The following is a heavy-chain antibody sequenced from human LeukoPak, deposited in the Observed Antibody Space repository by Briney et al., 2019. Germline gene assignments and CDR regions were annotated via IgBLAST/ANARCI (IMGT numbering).Heavy chain of an antibody. V-gene: IGHV4-4*07. CDR1: GGSISSYY. J-gene: IGHJ4*02. D-gene: IGHD3-10*01. CDR2: IYTSGST. Sequence: SETLSLTCTVSGGSISSYYWSWIRQPAGKGLEWIGRIYTSGSTNYNPSLKSRVTMSADTSKNQFSLKLSSVTAADTAVYYCARGGGYGSGTIVDYWGQGTLVTVSS. CDR3: ARGGGYGSGTIVDY.